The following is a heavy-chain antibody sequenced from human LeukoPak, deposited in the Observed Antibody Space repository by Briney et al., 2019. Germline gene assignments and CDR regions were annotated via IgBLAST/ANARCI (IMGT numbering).Heavy chain of an antibody. D-gene: IGHD2-2*01. V-gene: IGHV4-39*01. CDR1: GGSISSSSYY. J-gene: IGHJ6*03. CDR3: ARQGSTPPPPRYYYYMDV. CDR2: INHSGST. Sequence: SETLSLTCTVSGGSISSSSYYWSWIRQPPGKGLEWIGEINHSGSTNYNPSLKSRVTISVDTSKNQFSLKLSSVTAAATAVYYCARQGSTPPPPRYYYYMDVWGKGTTVTVSS.